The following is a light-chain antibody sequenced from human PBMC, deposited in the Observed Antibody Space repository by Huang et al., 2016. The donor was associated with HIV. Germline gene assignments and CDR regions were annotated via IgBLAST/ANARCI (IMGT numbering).Light chain of an antibody. V-gene: IGKV1-39*01. J-gene: IGKJ2*01. CDR1: QNIDIY. CDR2: TAS. Sequence: EIQMTQSPSSLSASVGDTVTITCRASQNIDIYLNWYQQRPGKAPNLLIYTASSLQTVVPSRFSGSGSGTDFTLTIDSLQPEDFATYYCLQSYSMFRTFGQGTKLDFK. CDR3: LQSYSMFRT.